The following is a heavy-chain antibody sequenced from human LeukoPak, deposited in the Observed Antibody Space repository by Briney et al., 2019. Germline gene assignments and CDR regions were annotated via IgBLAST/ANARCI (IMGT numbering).Heavy chain of an antibody. V-gene: IGHV4-39*01. CDR3: AGSPTIAAEKRLQH. D-gene: IGHD6-13*01. Sequence: ASETLSLTCTVSGGSISSSSYYWGWLRQPPGKGLEWIGSIYYSGSTYYNPSLKSRVTISVDTSKNQFSLKLSSVTAADTAVYYCAGSPTIAAEKRLQHWGQGTLVTVSS. CDR2: IYYSGST. J-gene: IGHJ1*01. CDR1: GGSISSSSYY.